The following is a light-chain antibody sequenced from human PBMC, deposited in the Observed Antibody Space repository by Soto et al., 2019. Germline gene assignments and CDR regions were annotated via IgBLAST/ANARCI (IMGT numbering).Light chain of an antibody. CDR3: QQCYNTPS. V-gene: IGKV4-1*01. J-gene: IGKJ3*01. CDR1: QSVLYSSNNKNC. CDR2: WAS. Sequence: DIVMTQSPDSLSVSLGERATINCKSSQSVLYSSNNKNCLAWYQQKPGQSPKLLIYWASTRESGVPDRFSGSGSGTDFTLTISSHQAEDAAVYYCQQCYNTPSFGPGTKVDI.